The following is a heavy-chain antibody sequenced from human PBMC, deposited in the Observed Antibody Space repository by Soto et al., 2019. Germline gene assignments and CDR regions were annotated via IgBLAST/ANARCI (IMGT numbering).Heavy chain of an antibody. CDR1: GFTFSSYA. V-gene: IGHV3-23*01. Sequence: GSLSLSCAASGFTFSSYAMSWVRQAPGKGLEWVSAISGSGGSTYYADSVKGRFTISRDNSKNTLYLQMNSLRAEDTAVYYCAKRKSMVRGVIPRFDYWGQGTLVTVSS. CDR2: ISGSGGST. CDR3: AKRKSMVRGVIPRFDY. D-gene: IGHD3-10*01. J-gene: IGHJ4*02.